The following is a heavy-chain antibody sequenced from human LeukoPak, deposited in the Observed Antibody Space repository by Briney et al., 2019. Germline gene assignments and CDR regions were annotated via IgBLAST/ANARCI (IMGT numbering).Heavy chain of an antibody. CDR2: IDSGGST. J-gene: IGHJ4*02. Sequence: GGSLRLSCAASGFTVSSNYMSWVRQAPGKGLEWVSVIDSGGSTYYADSVKGRLTISRDNSKNTLYLQMNSLRAEGTAVYYCARESGYGDYLFDYWGQGTLVTVSS. CDR3: ARESGYGDYLFDY. V-gene: IGHV3-53*01. D-gene: IGHD4-17*01. CDR1: GFTVSSNY.